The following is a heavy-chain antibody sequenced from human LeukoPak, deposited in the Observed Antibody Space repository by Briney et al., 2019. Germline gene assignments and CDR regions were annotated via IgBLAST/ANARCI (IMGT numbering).Heavy chain of an antibody. CDR1: GGSISSYY. D-gene: IGHD3-10*01. CDR3: ASTAMVRGVIGYYYYYMDV. Sequence: SETLSLTCTVSGGSISSYYWSWIRQPPGKGLEWIGYIYYSGSTNYNPSLKSRVTISVDTSKNQFPLKLSSVTAADTAVYYCASTAMVRGVIGYYYYYMDVWGKGTTVTVSS. J-gene: IGHJ6*03. CDR2: IYYSGST. V-gene: IGHV4-59*01.